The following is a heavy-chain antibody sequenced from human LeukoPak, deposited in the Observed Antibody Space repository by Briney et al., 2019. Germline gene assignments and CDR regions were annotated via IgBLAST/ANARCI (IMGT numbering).Heavy chain of an antibody. J-gene: IGHJ4*02. Sequence: PGGSLRFSCAASGFTFSSYGMHWVRQAPGKGLEWVAVIWYDGSNKYYADSVKGRFTISRDNSKNSLYLQMNSLRAEDTAVYYCAKPSDGYSSGWSAPPLDYWGQGTLVTVSS. CDR2: IWYDGSNK. CDR1: GFTFSSYG. CDR3: AKPSDGYSSGWSAPPLDY. D-gene: IGHD6-19*01. V-gene: IGHV3-30*02.